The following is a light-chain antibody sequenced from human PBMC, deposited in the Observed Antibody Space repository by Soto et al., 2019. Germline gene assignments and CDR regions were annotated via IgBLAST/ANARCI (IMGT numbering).Light chain of an antibody. Sequence: EIVFTQSPATLPWSPGERASLSCRASQSVSSYLAWYQQKPGQAPRLLIYGASTRATGIPARFSGSGSGTEFTLTISSLQSEDFAAYYCQQYNNWPPITFGQGTKVDIK. V-gene: IGKV3-15*01. CDR3: QQYNNWPPIT. CDR2: GAS. CDR1: QSVSSY. J-gene: IGKJ1*01.